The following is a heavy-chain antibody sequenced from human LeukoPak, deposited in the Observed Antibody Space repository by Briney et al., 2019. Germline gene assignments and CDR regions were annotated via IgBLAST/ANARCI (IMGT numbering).Heavy chain of an antibody. J-gene: IGHJ3*02. CDR3: ARGDTSLQRNDALDI. D-gene: IGHD2/OR15-2a*01. V-gene: IGHV3-21*01. CDR2: ISLTGTHI. Sequence: WESLRLSCAASGFTFSTYAMNWIRQAPGKGLEWVSSISLTGTHIYYAASVRGRFTISRDNAKNSLNLQMNSLRAEDTALYYCARGDTSLQRNDALDIWGQGTMVSVSS. CDR1: GFTFSTYA.